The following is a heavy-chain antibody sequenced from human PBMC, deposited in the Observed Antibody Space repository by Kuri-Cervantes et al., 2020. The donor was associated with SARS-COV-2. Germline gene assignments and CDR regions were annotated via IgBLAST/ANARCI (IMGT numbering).Heavy chain of an antibody. V-gene: IGHV3-53*01. Sequence: GGSLRLSYAASGFTVSSNYMSWVRQAPGKGLEWVSVIYSCGSTYYADSVKGRFTISRDNSKNTLYLQMNSLRAEDTAVYYCAKGEYQLLYGGISGYYYGMDVWGQGTTVTVSS. CDR3: AKGEYQLLYGGISGYYYGMDV. CDR1: GFTVSSNY. CDR2: IYSCGST. D-gene: IGHD2-2*02. J-gene: IGHJ6*02.